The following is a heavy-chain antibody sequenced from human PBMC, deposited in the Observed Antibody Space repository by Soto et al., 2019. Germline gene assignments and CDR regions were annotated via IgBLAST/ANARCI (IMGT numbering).Heavy chain of an antibody. CDR3: ARWSFLDY. CDR1: GFSFSSYA. D-gene: IGHD1-26*01. Sequence: EVQLLECGGGLVRPGGSLRLSCTASGFSFSSYALSWVRQAPGKGLEWVSTISGSDGKTYYADSVKGRFSISRDTSKTTLYLEMTSLRVEDTAVYYCARWSFLDYWGQGTRVTVS. V-gene: IGHV3-23*01. J-gene: IGHJ4*02. CDR2: ISGSDGKT.